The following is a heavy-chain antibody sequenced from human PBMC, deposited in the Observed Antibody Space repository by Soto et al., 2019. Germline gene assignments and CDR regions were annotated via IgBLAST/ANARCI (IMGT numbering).Heavy chain of an antibody. CDR3: ARDLGRYYGSGSYYNSYYYYYGMDV. CDR2: INAGNGNT. J-gene: IGHJ6*02. Sequence: ASVKVSCKASGYTFTSYAMHWVRQAPGQRLEWMGWINAGNGNTKYSQKFQGRVTITRDTSASTAYMELSSLRSEDTAVYYCARDLGRYYGSGSYYNSYYYYYGMDVWGQGTTVTVSS. CDR1: GYTFTSYA. D-gene: IGHD3-10*01. V-gene: IGHV1-3*01.